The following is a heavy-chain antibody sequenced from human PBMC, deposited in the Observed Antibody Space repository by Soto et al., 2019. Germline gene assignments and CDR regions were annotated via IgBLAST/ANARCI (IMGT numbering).Heavy chain of an antibody. CDR2: ISGSGGST. D-gene: IGHD3-10*01. CDR1: GFTFSSYA. CDR3: AKDPHYYGSGSSLNWFDP. V-gene: IGHV3-23*01. J-gene: IGHJ5*02. Sequence: GGSLRLSCAASGFTFSSYAMSWVRQAPGKGLEWVSAISGSGGSTYYADSVKGRFTISRDNSKNTLYLQMNSLRAEDTAVYYCAKDPHYYGSGSSLNWFDPWGQGTLVTVSS.